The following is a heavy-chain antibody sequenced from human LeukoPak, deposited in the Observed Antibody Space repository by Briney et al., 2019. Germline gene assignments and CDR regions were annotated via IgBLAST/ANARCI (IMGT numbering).Heavy chain of an antibody. J-gene: IGHJ3*02. CDR3: ARGGYYDYVWGSYRLSAFDI. Sequence: ASVNVSCKASGGTFSSYAISWVRQATGQGREWMGWMNPNSGNTGYAQKFQGRVTMTRNTSISTAYMELSSLRSEDTAVYYCARGGYYDYVWGSYRLSAFDIWGQGTMVTVSS. CDR1: GGTFSSYA. V-gene: IGHV1-8*02. D-gene: IGHD3-16*02. CDR2: MNPNSGNT.